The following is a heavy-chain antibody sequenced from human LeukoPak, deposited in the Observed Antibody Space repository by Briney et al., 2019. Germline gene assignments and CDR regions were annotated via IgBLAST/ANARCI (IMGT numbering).Heavy chain of an antibody. CDR1: GGSFSNYY. CDR3: ARHLAGYGLRP. Sequence: PSETLSLTCAVYGGSFSNYYWTWIRLTPGRGLEWIGEISHTGDIVNYKPSLRSRVTISVDSSKKQFSLKLSSVTAADTAVYYCARHLAGYGLRPWGQGTLVTVSS. D-gene: IGHD5-18*01. J-gene: IGHJ5*02. V-gene: IGHV4-34*01. CDR2: ISHTGDI.